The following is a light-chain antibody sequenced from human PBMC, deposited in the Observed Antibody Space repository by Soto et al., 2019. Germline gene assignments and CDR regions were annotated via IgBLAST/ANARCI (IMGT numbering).Light chain of an antibody. CDR3: CSYAGGYTYL. J-gene: IGLJ1*01. CDR1: GNDVGAYNY. V-gene: IGLV2-11*01. Sequence: QSALTQPRSVSGSPGQSVTISCTGTGNDVGAYNYVSWYQQHPGRPPKLLIYGVVRWPSGVPDRFSGSKSGNTASLTISGLPAEDEADYFCCSYAGGYTYLFGTGTKLTVL. CDR2: GVV.